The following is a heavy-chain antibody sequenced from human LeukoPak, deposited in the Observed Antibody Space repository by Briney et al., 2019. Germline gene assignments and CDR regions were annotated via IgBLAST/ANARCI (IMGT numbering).Heavy chain of an antibody. CDR1: GFTFSDYY. CDR2: ISRGGSTT. Sequence: GGSLRLSCAASGFTFSDYYMNWIRQALGKGLEWVSYISRGGSTTYYADSVKGRFTISRDNAKNSLYLQMNNLRAEDTAVYYCVRGVSISSSWYNDIWGQGTMVTVSS. J-gene: IGHJ3*02. D-gene: IGHD6-13*01. CDR3: VRGVSISSSWYNDI. V-gene: IGHV3-11*01.